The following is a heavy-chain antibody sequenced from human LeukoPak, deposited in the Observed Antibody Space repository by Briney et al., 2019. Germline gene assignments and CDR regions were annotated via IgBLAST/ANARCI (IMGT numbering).Heavy chain of an antibody. CDR1: GGSFSGYY. D-gene: IGHD5-18*01. CDR3: ASGAYSFYYMDV. J-gene: IGHJ6*03. V-gene: IGHV4-34*01. Sequence: SETLSLTCAVYGGSFSGYYWSWIRQPPGKGLEWIGEINHSGSTNYNPSLKSRVTISVDTSKNQFSLKLSSVTAAETAVYYCASGAYSFYYMDVWGKGTTVTISS. CDR2: INHSGST.